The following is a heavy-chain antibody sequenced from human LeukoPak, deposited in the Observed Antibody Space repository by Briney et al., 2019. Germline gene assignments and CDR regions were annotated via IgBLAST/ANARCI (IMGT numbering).Heavy chain of an antibody. D-gene: IGHD2-2*01. CDR2: INWNGGST. CDR1: GFTFSSYW. J-gene: IGHJ3*02. V-gene: IGHV3-20*04. CDR3: AREDVRVVVVPAADNKNAFDI. Sequence: PGGSLRLSCAASGFTFSSYWMSWVRQAPGKGLEWVSGINWNGGSTGYADSVKGRFTISRDNAKNSLYLQMNSLRAEDTALYYCAREDVRVVVVPAADNKNAFDIWGQGTMVTVSS.